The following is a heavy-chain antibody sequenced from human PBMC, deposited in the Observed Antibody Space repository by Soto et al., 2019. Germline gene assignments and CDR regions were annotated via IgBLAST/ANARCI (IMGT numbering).Heavy chain of an antibody. V-gene: IGHV3-33*01. Sequence: QAQLVESGGGVVQPGRSLRLSCVATGINFHKYGMHWVRQAPGKGLEWVAVMWYDGSNKYYVDSVTGRFTISRDTSTRTHTLFLQMDSRRAEETVVYYCARDHYKFDVTPEVFAIWGQGTMVTVSS. J-gene: IGHJ3*02. CDR3: ARDHYKFDVTPEVFAI. CDR2: MWYDGSNK. D-gene: IGHD3-10*01. CDR1: GINFHKYG.